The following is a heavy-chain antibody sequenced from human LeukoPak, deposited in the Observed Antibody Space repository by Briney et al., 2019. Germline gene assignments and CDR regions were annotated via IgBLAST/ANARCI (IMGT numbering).Heavy chain of an antibody. D-gene: IGHD3-10*01. V-gene: IGHV1-46*01. Sequence: WASVKVSCKASGYTFTSYYMHWVRQAPGQGLEWMGIINPSGGSTSYAQKFQGRVTMTRDTSMSTVYMELSSLRSEDTAVYYCARDFRRGSGSYYNIYFDYWGQGTLVTVSS. CDR2: INPSGGST. CDR3: ARDFRRGSGSYYNIYFDY. J-gene: IGHJ4*02. CDR1: GYTFTSYY.